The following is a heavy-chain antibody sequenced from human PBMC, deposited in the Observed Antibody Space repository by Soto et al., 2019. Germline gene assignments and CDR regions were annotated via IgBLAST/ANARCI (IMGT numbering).Heavy chain of an antibody. V-gene: IGHV1-2*02. Sequence: GASVKVSCKASGYTFTGYYMHWVRQAPGQGLEWMGWINPNSGGTNYAQKFQGRVTMTRDTSISTAYMELSRLRSDDTAVYYCAKSGAHSARSMGYYFDSWGQGTLVTVSS. D-gene: IGHD3-10*01. CDR2: INPNSGGT. CDR1: GYTFTGYY. J-gene: IGHJ4*02. CDR3: AKSGAHSARSMGYYFDS.